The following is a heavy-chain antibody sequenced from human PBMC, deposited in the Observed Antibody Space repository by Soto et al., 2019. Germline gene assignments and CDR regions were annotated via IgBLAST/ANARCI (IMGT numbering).Heavy chain of an antibody. CDR3: ARDGGRHSGGIDY. J-gene: IGHJ4*02. Sequence: QVQLVQSGAEVKKPGSSVKFSCKSSGGTFSGYSINWVRQAPGQGLEWMGEIIPIFGKANYAQKLQGRVMITADESTSTAYMELSSLRSEDTAVYYGARDGGRHSGGIDYWGQGTLVTVSS. D-gene: IGHD1-26*01. CDR2: IIPIFGKA. CDR1: GGTFSGYS. V-gene: IGHV1-69*01.